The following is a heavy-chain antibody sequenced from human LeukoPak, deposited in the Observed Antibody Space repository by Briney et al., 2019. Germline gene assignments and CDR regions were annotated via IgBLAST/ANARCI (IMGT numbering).Heavy chain of an antibody. D-gene: IGHD2-15*01. CDR1: GFTFSNAW. V-gene: IGHV3-23*01. CDR2: ISGSGGST. Sequence: GGSLRLSCAASGFTFSNAWINWVRQAPGKGLEWVSAISGSGGSTYCADSVKGRFTISRDNSKNTLYLQMNSLRAEDTAVYYCAKGLPSDPWGQGTLVTVSS. CDR3: AKGLPSDP. J-gene: IGHJ5*02.